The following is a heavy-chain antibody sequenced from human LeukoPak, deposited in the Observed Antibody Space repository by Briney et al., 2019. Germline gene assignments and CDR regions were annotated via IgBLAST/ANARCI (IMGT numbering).Heavy chain of an antibody. J-gene: IGHJ4*02. Sequence: PGGSLRLSCVASGFTFSSYAFNWVRQAPGKGLEWVSAIRGGGSNTYYADSVKGQFTVSRDNSKNTLYLQMNSLRADDTAMYYCARAITGTTLKLEYWGQGALVTVSS. CDR2: IRGGGSNT. D-gene: IGHD1-20*01. CDR3: ARAITGTTLKLEY. V-gene: IGHV3-23*01. CDR1: GFTFSSYA.